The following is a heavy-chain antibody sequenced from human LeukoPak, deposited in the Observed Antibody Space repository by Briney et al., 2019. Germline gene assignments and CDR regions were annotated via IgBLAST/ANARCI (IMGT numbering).Heavy chain of an antibody. CDR3: ARNAIDPADYYYYYGMDV. V-gene: IGHV4-59*01. CDR2: IYYSGST. CDR1: GVPISSYY. D-gene: IGHD2/OR15-2a*01. J-gene: IGHJ6*02. Sequence: SETLSLTCTVSGVPISSYYWSWIRQPPGKGLEWMGYIYYSGSTNYNPSLKSRVTISVDTSKSQFSLKLSSVTAADTAVYYCARNAIDPADYYYYYGMDVWGQGTTVTVSS.